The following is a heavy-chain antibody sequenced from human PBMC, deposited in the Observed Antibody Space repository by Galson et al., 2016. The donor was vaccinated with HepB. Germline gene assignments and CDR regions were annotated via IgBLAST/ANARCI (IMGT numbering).Heavy chain of an antibody. Sequence: SLRLSCAASGFTFSSYGMHWVRQAPGKGLEWVAVIWYDGSNKYYADSVKGRFTISRDNSKNTLYLQMNSLRAEDTAVSYCTRDSVGFSPRFGLTPGGDWGQGTLVTVSS. CDR3: TRDSVGFSPRFGLTPGGD. J-gene: IGHJ4*02. CDR2: IWYDGSNK. D-gene: IGHD3-16*01. V-gene: IGHV3-33*01. CDR1: GFTFSSYG.